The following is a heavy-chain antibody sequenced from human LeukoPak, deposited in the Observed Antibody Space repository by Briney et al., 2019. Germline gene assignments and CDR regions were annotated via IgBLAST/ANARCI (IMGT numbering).Heavy chain of an antibody. V-gene: IGHV3-66*01. J-gene: IGHJ5*02. CDR2: LYSGGGT. CDR3: ASGYSYSSGSYHP. D-gene: IGHD3-10*01. CDR1: GFIVSSNY. Sequence: GGSLRLSCAASGFIVSSNYMSWVRQAPGKGLEWVSVLYSGGGTSYADSVKGRFTVSRDNSKNTFYLQMNSLRAEDTAVYYCASGYSYSSGSYHPWGQGTLVTVSS.